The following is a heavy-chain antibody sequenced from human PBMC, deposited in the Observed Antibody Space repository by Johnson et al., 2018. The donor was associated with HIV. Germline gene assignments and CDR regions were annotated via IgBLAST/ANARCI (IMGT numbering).Heavy chain of an antibody. J-gene: IGHJ3*02. D-gene: IGHD6-13*01. V-gene: IGHV3-66*03. CDR3: ARDDLGNPFSSYDAFDI. CDR1: GFTVSSNH. Sequence: VQLVESGGGLIQPGGSLRLSCAASGFTVSSNHMRWVRQAPGKGLEWVSVIYTGGSTYYADSVKGRFTISRDNSKNTLYLQMNSLRAEDTAVYYCARDDLGNPFSSYDAFDIWGQGTMVTVSS. CDR2: IYTGGST.